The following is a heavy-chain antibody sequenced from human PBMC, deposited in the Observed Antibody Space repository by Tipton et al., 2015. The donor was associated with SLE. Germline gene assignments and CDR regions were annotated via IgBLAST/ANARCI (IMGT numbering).Heavy chain of an antibody. J-gene: IGHJ4*02. V-gene: IGHV4-39*07. Sequence: TLSLTCTVSDGSIRSTNYYWGWIRQPPGKGLEWIGSIFYTGSTYYNPSLKSRVSFSIDTSKHQFSLKLNSVTAADTAVYYCARLNDATAIASFDYWGQGNLVTVSS. CDR2: IFYTGST. CDR1: DGSIRSTNYY. D-gene: IGHD2-21*02. CDR3: ARLNDATAIASFDY.